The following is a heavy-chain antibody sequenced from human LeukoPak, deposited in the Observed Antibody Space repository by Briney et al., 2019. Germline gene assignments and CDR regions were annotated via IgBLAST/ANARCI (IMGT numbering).Heavy chain of an antibody. V-gene: IGHV3-23*01. CDR2: IRGSGGDT. Sequence: GGSLRLSCAASGFTFSSYAMSCVRQAPGKGLEWVSAIRGSGGDTYYADSVKGRFTISRDNSNYALHLQMNSLRAEDTAVYYCAKVINSGYYYYFDYWGQGTLVTVSS. CDR3: AKVINSGYYYYFDY. J-gene: IGHJ4*02. D-gene: IGHD1-26*01. CDR1: GFTFSSYA.